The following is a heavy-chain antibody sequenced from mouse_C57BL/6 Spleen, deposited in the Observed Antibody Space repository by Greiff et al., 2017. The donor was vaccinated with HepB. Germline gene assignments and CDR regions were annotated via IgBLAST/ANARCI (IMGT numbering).Heavy chain of an antibody. D-gene: IGHD1-1*01. V-gene: IGHV3-6*01. CDR2: ISYDGSN. CDR1: GYSITSGYY. J-gene: IGHJ1*03. Sequence: EVQVVESGPGLVKPSQSLSLTCSVTGYSITSGYYWNWIRQFPGNKLEWMGYISYDGSNNYNPSLKNRISITRDTSKNQFFLKLNSVTTEDTATYYCASFTTVVPWYFDVWGTGTTVTVSS. CDR3: ASFTTVVPWYFDV.